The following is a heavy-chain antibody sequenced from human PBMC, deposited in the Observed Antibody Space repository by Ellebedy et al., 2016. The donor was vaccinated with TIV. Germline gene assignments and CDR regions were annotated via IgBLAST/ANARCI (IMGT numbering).Heavy chain of an antibody. Sequence: AASVKVSCKASGYSFSSYYMHWVRQAPGQGLEWMAIINPNDDTKYYVQNFQGRVTVTRDTSASTAYMELSSLRSEDTAVYYCARDRSGGRVGFDYWGQGTLVTVSS. V-gene: IGHV1-46*01. D-gene: IGHD2-15*01. J-gene: IGHJ4*02. CDR3: ARDRSGGRVGFDY. CDR1: GYSFSSYY. CDR2: INPNDDTK.